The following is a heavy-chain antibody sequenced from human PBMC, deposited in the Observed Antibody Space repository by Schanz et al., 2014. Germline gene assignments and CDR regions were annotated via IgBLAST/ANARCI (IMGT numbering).Heavy chain of an antibody. D-gene: IGHD3-10*01. CDR3: AKGRFGELSAFDI. V-gene: IGHV3-23*01. CDR2: ISGSGGST. J-gene: IGHJ3*02. Sequence: EVQLLESGGGLVQPGGSLRLSCAASGFTFSSYWMHWVRQAPGKGLEWVSAISGSGGSTYYADSVKGRFTISRDNSKNTLYLQMNSLRAEDTAVYYCAKGRFGELSAFDIWGQGTMVTVSS. CDR1: GFTFSSYW.